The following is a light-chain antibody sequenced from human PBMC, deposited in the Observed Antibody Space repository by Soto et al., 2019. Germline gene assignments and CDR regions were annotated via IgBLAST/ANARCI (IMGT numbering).Light chain of an antibody. V-gene: IGLV2-14*01. CDR2: EVS. J-gene: IGLJ3*02. Sequence: QSVLTQPASVSGSPGQSITISCTGTSSDVGAYNFVSWYQHHPGTAPKLMIYEVSNRPSGASNRFSGSKSGNTASLTISGLQTEDEADYYCYSYRGSNAWVFGGGTQLPS. CDR1: SSDVGAYNF. CDR3: YSYRGSNAWV.